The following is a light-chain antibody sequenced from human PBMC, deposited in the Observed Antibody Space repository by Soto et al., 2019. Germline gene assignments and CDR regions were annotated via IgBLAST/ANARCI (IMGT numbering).Light chain of an antibody. J-gene: IGKJ3*01. V-gene: IGKV3-20*01. Sequence: EIVLTQSPGTLSLSPGERATLSCRASQSVSSSYLAWYQQKPGQAPRLLIYGASSRATGIPDRFSGSGSGTDFTITISRLEPEDFAVYYCQQYGSPSFTFGPGTKVDIK. CDR3: QQYGSPSFT. CDR1: QSVSSSY. CDR2: GAS.